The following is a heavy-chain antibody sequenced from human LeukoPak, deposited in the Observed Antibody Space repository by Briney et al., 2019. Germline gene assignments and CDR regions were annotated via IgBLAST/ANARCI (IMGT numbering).Heavy chain of an antibody. J-gene: IGHJ4*02. D-gene: IGHD5-18*01. CDR2: INPSGGST. CDR3: ARESPTAMVDY. CDR1: GYTFTSYY. Sequence: GASVKVSCKASGYTFTSYYMHWVRQAPGQGLEWMGIINPSGGSTSYAQKFQGRVTITADESTSTAYMELSSLRSEDTAVYYCARESPTAMVDYWGQGTLVTVSS. V-gene: IGHV1-46*01.